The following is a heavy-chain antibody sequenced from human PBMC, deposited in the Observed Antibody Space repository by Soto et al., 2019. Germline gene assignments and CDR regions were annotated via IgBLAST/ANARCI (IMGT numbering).Heavy chain of an antibody. D-gene: IGHD3-10*01. CDR2: VNPIVSMS. V-gene: IGHV1-69*04. J-gene: IGHJ4*02. CDR3: GTSYGSGYRAFDY. Sequence: QVQLVQSGAEVKRPGSSVKVSCTASGDTFNFYSINWVRQAPGLGLEWMGRVNPIVSMSNYAQRFQGRVTMTADKSTSTAYMELSGLRSEDTAIYYCGTSYGSGYRAFDYWGQGALVTVSS. CDR1: GDTFNFYS.